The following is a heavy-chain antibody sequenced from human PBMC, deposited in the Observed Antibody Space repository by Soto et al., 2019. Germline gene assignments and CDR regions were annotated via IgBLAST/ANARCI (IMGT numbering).Heavy chain of an antibody. D-gene: IGHD6-6*01. CDR3: AGDGRYSSSSYYYYYYMDV. Sequence: QVQLVQSGAEVKKPGASVKVSCKASGYTFTSYAMHWVRQAPGQRLEWMGWINAGNGNTKYSQKFQGRVTITRDTSASTAYMELSSLRSEDTAVYYCAGDGRYSSSSYYYYYYMDVWGKGTTVTVSS. J-gene: IGHJ6*03. CDR1: GYTFTSYA. CDR2: INAGNGNT. V-gene: IGHV1-3*01.